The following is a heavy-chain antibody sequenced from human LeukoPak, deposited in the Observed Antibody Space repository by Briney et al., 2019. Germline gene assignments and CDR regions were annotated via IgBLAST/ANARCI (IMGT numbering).Heavy chain of an antibody. J-gene: IGHJ6*02. V-gene: IGHV3-74*01. CDR3: AKGGYCSGGSCYGDYYYGMDV. CDR1: GFTFSSYW. Sequence: PGGSLRLSCAASGFTFSSYWMHWVRQAPGKGLVWVSRINSDGSSTSYADSVKGRFTISRDNAKNTLYLQMNSLRAEDTAVYYCAKGGYCSGGSCYGDYYYGMDVWGQGTTVTVSS. D-gene: IGHD2-15*01. CDR2: INSDGSST.